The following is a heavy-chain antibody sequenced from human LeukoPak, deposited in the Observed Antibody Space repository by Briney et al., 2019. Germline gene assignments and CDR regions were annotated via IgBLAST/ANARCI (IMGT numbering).Heavy chain of an antibody. D-gene: IGHD3-3*01. CDR2: FYYSGST. Sequence: SETLSLTCTVSGGSVSYYYWNWIRQPPGKGLEWIGYFYYSGSTNYNPSLKSRVTVSVDTSKNQFSLKLTSVTAADTAVYYCARIMKGDFWSGDSYYDYYYMDVWGKGTTVTVSS. CDR3: ARIMKGDFWSGDSYYDYYYMDV. V-gene: IGHV4-59*02. J-gene: IGHJ6*03. CDR1: GGSVSYYY.